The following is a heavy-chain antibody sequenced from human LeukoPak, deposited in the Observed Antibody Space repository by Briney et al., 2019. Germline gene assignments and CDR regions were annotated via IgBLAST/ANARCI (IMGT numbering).Heavy chain of an antibody. CDR1: RFTFSSYA. CDR2: ISGSGGNT. Sequence: GRSLRLSCAASRFTFSSYAMTWVRQAPGKGLEWVSAISGSGGNTYYADSVKGRFTISRDNSKNTLYLQLTSLRAEDTAVYYCAKGNGGNSGEYFYYGMDVWGQGTTVTVSS. CDR3: AKGNGGNSGEYFYYGMDV. J-gene: IGHJ6*02. D-gene: IGHD4-23*01. V-gene: IGHV3-23*01.